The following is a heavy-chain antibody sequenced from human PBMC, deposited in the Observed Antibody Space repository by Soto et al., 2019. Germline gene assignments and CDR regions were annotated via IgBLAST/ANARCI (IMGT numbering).Heavy chain of an antibody. D-gene: IGHD3-16*02. CDR2: ISAYNGNT. CDR1: GYTFTSYG. CDR3: ARVIMITFGGVIVGVDY. Sequence: QVQLVQSGAEVKKPGASVKVSCKASGYTFTSYGISWVRQAPGQGLEWMGWISAYNGNTNYAQKLQGRGTMTTDTSTSTAYMERRSLRSDDTAVYYCARVIMITFGGVIVGVDYWGQGTLVPVSS. J-gene: IGHJ4*02. V-gene: IGHV1-18*01.